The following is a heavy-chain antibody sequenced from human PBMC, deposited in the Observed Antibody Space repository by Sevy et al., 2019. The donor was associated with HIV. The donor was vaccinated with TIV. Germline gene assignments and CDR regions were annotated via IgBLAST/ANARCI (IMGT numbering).Heavy chain of an antibody. CDR2: ISVYNGNT. D-gene: IGHD6-19*01. J-gene: IGHJ4*02. Sequence: ASVKVSCKASGYTFTSYGISWVRQAPGQGLEWMGWISVYNGNTNYAQKLQGRVTMTTDTSTSTAYMELRSLRSDDTAVYYCARGDGIAVAGTGFDYWGQGTLVTVSS. CDR3: ARGDGIAVAGTGFDY. CDR1: GYTFTSYG. V-gene: IGHV1-18*01.